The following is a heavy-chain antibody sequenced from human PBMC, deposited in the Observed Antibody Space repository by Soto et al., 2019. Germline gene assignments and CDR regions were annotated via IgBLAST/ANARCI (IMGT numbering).Heavy chain of an antibody. D-gene: IGHD1-26*01. J-gene: IGHJ3*02. V-gene: IGHV1-69*04. CDR2: IIPILGIA. CDR1: VCTFSSYA. CDR3: ARRSYYDVAFDI. Sequence: GASVKVSCKESVCTFSSYAISWVRQAPGQGLEWMGRIIPILGIANYAQKFQGRVTMTTDTSTSTAYMELRSLRSDDTAVYYCARRSYYDVAFDIWGQGTMVTVSS.